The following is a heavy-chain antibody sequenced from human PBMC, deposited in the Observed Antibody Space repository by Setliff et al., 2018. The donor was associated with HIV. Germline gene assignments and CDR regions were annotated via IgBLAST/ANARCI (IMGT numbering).Heavy chain of an antibody. CDR1: GGSFSGYC. D-gene: IGHD2-2*01. CDR2: IQHSGRI. V-gene: IGHV4-34*01. Sequence: PSETLSLTCAVYGGSFSGYCWSWIRQPPGKGLEWIGEIQHSGRINYNPSLRSRVTTSVDTSKNQFSLRLRSVTAADTAVYYCARVSCSTISCSLRVGNDAFDIWGQGTMVTVSS. J-gene: IGHJ3*02. CDR3: ARVSCSTISCSLRVGNDAFDI.